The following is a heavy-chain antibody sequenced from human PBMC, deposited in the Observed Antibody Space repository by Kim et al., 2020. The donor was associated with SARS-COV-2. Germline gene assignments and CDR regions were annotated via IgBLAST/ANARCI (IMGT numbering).Heavy chain of an antibody. CDR1: GFTFSSYA. V-gene: IGHV3-30-3*01. J-gene: IGHJ4*02. D-gene: IGHD1-26*01. CDR3: ARAYSGCYLGYFDY. CDR2: ISYDGSNK. Sequence: GGSLRLSCAASGFTFSSYAMHWVRQAPGKGLEWVAVISYDGSNKYYADSVKGRFTISRDNSKNTLYPQMNSLRAEDTAVYYCARAYSGCYLGYFDYWGQG.